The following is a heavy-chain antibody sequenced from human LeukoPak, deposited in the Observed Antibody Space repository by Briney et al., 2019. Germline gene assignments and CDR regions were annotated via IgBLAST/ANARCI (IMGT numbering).Heavy chain of an antibody. CDR2: IYYSGST. V-gene: IGHV4-30-4*08. Sequence: SQTLSLNCTVSGGSISSGDYYWSWIRQPPGKGLQWIGHIYYSGSTYYNPSLKSRITISLDTSKNQFSLRLSSVTAADTAVYYCARVPGESSGYPYFDYWGQGTLVTVSS. D-gene: IGHD3-22*01. CDR3: ARVPGESSGYPYFDY. CDR1: GGSISSGDYY. J-gene: IGHJ4*02.